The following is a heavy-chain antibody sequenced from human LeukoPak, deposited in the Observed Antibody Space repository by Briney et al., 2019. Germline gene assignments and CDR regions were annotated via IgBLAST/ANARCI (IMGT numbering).Heavy chain of an antibody. CDR2: INPSGGST. CDR1: GYTFTGYY. CDR3: ARDRRDNYYGSGSYYNPLGY. Sequence: GASVKVSCKASGYTFTGYYMHWVRQAPGQGLEWMGIINPSGGSTSYAQKFQGRVTMTRDTSTSTVYMELSSLRSEDTAVYYCARDRRDNYYGSGSYYNPLGYWGQGTLVTVSS. D-gene: IGHD3-10*01. V-gene: IGHV1-46*01. J-gene: IGHJ4*02.